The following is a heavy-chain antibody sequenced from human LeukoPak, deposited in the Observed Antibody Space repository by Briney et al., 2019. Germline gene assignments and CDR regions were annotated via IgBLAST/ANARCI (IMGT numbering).Heavy chain of an antibody. J-gene: IGHJ4*02. V-gene: IGHV4-34*01. Sequence: SETLSLTCAVYGGSFSGYYWSWIRQPPGKGLEWIGEINHSGSTNYNPSLKSRVTMSVDTSKNQFSLKLSSVTAADTAVYYCARGRVMITFGGVIATLDYWGQGTLVTVSS. CDR3: ARGRVMITFGGVIATLDY. CDR1: GGSFSGYY. CDR2: INHSGST. D-gene: IGHD3-16*02.